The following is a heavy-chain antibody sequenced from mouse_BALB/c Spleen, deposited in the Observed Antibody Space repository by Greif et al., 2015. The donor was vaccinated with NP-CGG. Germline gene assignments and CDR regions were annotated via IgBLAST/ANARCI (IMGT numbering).Heavy chain of an antibody. D-gene: IGHD3-1*01. CDR2: IWAGGST. V-gene: IGHV2-9*02. J-gene: IGHJ4*01. CDR3: ARDGWADY. CDR1: GFSLTSYG. Sequence: VQVVESGPGLVAPSQSLSITCTVSGFSLTSYGVHWVRQPPGKGLEWLGVIWAGGSTNYISSLMSRLSISKDNSKSQVCLKMNSLQTDDTAMYYCARDGWADYGGQGTSVTVSS.